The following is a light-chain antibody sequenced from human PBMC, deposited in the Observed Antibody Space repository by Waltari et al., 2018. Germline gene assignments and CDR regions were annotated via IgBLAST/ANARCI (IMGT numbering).Light chain of an antibody. CDR2: EVS. CDR3: GSYRTGNTYI. J-gene: IGLJ1*01. V-gene: IGLV2-18*02. Sequence: QSALTQPPSVSKSLGQSVTISCTGTNSDIGGYYGVSWYQQHSATAPRLLIYEVSKRPSGVSDRVSGSKSGNTASLTISGLQPADEADYYCGSYRTGNTYIFGAGTRLTVL. CDR1: NSDIGGYYG.